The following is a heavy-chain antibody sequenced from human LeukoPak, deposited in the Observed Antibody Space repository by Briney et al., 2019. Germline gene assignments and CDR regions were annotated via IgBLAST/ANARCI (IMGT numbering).Heavy chain of an antibody. D-gene: IGHD4-17*01. CDR3: ARGRGDYGDAFDI. J-gene: IGHJ3*02. CDR1: GFTVSSTY. Sequence: GGSLRLSCAASGFTVSSTYMSWVRQAPGKGLEWVSAISGSGGSTYYADSVKGRFTISRDNSKNTLYLQMNSLRAEDTAVYYCARGRGDYGDAFDIWGQGTMVTVSS. V-gene: IGHV3-23*01. CDR2: ISGSGGST.